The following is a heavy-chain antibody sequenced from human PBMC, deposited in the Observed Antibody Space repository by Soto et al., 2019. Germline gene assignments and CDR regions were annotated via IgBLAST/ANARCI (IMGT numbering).Heavy chain of an antibody. CDR1: GYTFTSDG. Sequence: ASVKRSCKASGYTFTSDGISWGRQAPGQGLEWMGWISAYNGNRNYAQKRQGRVTMTTDTSTSTAYMERRSRRSDDTAVYYCARGGQTFYYDRGGYYCGRCWHPWGTAPLFTAS. D-gene: IGHD3-22*01. J-gene: IGHJ5*02. CDR2: ISAYNGNR. CDR3: ARGGQTFYYDRGGYYCGRCWHP. V-gene: IGHV1-18*01.